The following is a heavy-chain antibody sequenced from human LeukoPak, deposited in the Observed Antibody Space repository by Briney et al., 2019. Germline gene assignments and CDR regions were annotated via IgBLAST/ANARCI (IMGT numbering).Heavy chain of an antibody. CDR1: GGSISTRNHY. Sequence: SETLSLTCTVTGGSISTRNHYWGWLRQPPGKGLEWIGSIGYTGTTNSNPSLKSRVTLSVDTSKNQVSLTLSSVTAADTAVYFCARRMGSGATYPRTFDCWGQGTLVTVSS. CDR2: IGYTGTT. D-gene: IGHD2-8*02. J-gene: IGHJ4*02. CDR3: ARRMGSGATYPRTFDC. V-gene: IGHV4-39*01.